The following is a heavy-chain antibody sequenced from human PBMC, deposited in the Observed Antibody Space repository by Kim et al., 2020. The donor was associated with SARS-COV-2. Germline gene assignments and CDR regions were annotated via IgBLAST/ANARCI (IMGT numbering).Heavy chain of an antibody. J-gene: IGHJ6*02. D-gene: IGHD3-16*02. CDR2: T. V-gene: IGHV1-8*01. CDR3: WRRSLTYGMDV. Sequence: TGYAQKFQGRVTMTRNTSISTAYMELSSLRSEDTAVYYCWRRSLTYGMDVWGQGTTVTVSS.